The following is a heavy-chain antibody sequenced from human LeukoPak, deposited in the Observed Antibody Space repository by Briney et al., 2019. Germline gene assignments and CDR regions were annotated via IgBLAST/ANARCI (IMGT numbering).Heavy chain of an antibody. CDR3: ARHGYSSGIRSAFDI. V-gene: IGHV4-34*01. J-gene: IGHJ3*02. CDR2: INHSGST. CDR1: GGSFSGYY. D-gene: IGHD6-19*01. Sequence: SETLSLTCAVYGGSFSGYYWSWLRQPPGKGLEWIGEINHSGSTNYNPSLKSRVTISVDTSKNQFSLKLSSVAAADTAVYYCARHGYSSGIRSAFDIWGQGTMVTVSS.